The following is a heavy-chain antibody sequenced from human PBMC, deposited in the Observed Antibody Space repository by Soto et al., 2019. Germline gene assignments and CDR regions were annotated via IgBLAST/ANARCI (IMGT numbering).Heavy chain of an antibody. Sequence: GGSLRLSCAASGFTVLSHGVDVVRQAPRKRVERVSRVNCDRDSTSYADSVKGRFTISRDNAKNTLYLQMNSLRAEDSAVYYCARETVWVSWGQGTLVSVSS. V-gene: IGHV3-74*01. CDR1: GFTVLSHG. CDR3: ARETVWVS. CDR2: VNCDRDST. D-gene: IGHD3-16*01. J-gene: IGHJ1*01.